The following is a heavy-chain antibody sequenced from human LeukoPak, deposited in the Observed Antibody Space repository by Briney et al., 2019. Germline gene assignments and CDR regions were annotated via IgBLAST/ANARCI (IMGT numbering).Heavy chain of an antibody. CDR2: ISNNGGYT. CDR1: GFTFSSSA. CDR3: AKQLGYCSDGSCYFPY. D-gene: IGHD2-15*01. J-gene: IGHJ4*02. Sequence: SGGSLRLSCAASGFTFSSSAMSWVRQARGKGLEWVSAISNNGGYTYYADSVQGRFTISRDNSKSTLCLQMNSLRAEDTAVYYCAKQLGYCSDGSCYFPYWGQGTLVTVSS. V-gene: IGHV3-23*01.